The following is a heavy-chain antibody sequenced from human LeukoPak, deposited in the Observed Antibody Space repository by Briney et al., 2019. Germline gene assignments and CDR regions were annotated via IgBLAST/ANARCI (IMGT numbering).Heavy chain of an antibody. CDR1: GGSFSGYY. J-gene: IGHJ4*02. CDR3: ARHTLYDSSGYYEENFDY. D-gene: IGHD3-22*01. CDR2: INHSGST. Sequence: WETLSLTCQVYGGSFSGYYWSWIRQPPGKGLEWIGEINHSGSTNYNPSLKSRVTMSVDTSKNQFSLKLSSVTAADTAVYYCARHTLYDSSGYYEENFDYWGQGTLVTVSS. V-gene: IGHV4-34*01.